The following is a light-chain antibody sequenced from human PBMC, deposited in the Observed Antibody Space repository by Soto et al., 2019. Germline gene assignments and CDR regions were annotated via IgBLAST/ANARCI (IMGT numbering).Light chain of an antibody. V-gene: IGKV1-33*01. Sequence: DIQMTQSPPSLSASVGDRVTITCQASQDITSYLNWYQQQPGKAPKLLIYDASNLETGVPSRFSGSGSGTDFTFTISSLQPEEIATYYCQQYDNRLTFGGGTKVEI. CDR2: DAS. J-gene: IGKJ4*01. CDR1: QDITSY. CDR3: QQYDNRLT.